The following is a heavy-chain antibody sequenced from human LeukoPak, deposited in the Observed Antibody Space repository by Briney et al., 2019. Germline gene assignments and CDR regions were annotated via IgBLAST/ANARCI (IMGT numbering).Heavy chain of an antibody. CDR1: GFTFRSYW. D-gene: IGHD3-3*01. Sequence: GGSLRLSCAASGFTFRSYWMTWVRQAPGKGLEWVAIIKQEGIEKHYVDSVKGRFTISRDDAKNSLYLQMNSLRVEDTAVYYCAKAELGVDTFFDYWGQGTLVTVSS. CDR2: IKQEGIEK. CDR3: AKAELGVDTFFDY. V-gene: IGHV3-7*01. J-gene: IGHJ4*02.